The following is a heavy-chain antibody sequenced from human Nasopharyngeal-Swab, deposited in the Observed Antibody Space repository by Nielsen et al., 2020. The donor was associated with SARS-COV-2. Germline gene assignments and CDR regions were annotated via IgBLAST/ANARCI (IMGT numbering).Heavy chain of an antibody. D-gene: IGHD6-13*01. CDR2: IKQDGSEK. J-gene: IGHJ4*02. CDR1: GFTFSSYW. CDR3: ARKPPQQLVGGEFDY. Sequence: GESLKIPCAAPGFTFSSYWMSWVRQAPGKGLEWVANIKQDGSEKYYVDSVKGRFTISRDNAKNSLYLQMNSLRAEDTAVYYCARKPPQQLVGGEFDYWGQGTLVTVSS. V-gene: IGHV3-7*01.